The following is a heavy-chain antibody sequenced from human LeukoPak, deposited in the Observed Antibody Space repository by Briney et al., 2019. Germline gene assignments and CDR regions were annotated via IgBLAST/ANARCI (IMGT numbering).Heavy chain of an antibody. CDR2: INPSGGST. CDR3: ARTPYYEGAEYFQH. V-gene: IGHV1-46*01. Sequence: ASVKVSCKASGYTFTSYYMHWVRQAPGQGLEWMGIINPSGGSTSYAQKFQGRVTMTRDTSTSTAFMELRSLRSDDTAVYYCARTPYYEGAEYFQHWGQGTLVTVSS. CDR1: GYTFTSYY. J-gene: IGHJ1*01. D-gene: IGHD3-22*01.